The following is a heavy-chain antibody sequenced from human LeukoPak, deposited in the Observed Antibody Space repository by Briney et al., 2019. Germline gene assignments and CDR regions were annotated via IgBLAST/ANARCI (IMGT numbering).Heavy chain of an antibody. CDR3: ARGGGYCSGGSCSDFDY. D-gene: IGHD2-15*01. Sequence: GGSLRLSCAASGFTFDDYAMHLVRQAPGKGLEWVSGISWNSGSIGYADSVKGRFTISRDNAKNSLYLQMNSLRAEDTAVYYCARGGGYCSGGSCSDFDYWGQGTLVTVSS. J-gene: IGHJ4*02. V-gene: IGHV3-9*01. CDR2: ISWNSGSI. CDR1: GFTFDDYA.